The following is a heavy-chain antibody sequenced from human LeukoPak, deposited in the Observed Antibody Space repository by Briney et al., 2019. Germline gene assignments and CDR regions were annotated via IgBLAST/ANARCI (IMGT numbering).Heavy chain of an antibody. CDR1: GFTFSNAW. J-gene: IGHJ3*02. V-gene: IGHV3-15*01. D-gene: IGHD4-11*01. CDR2: ITSKTDGGIT. Sequence: GGSLRLSCAASGFTFSNAWMSWVRQAPGKGLEWISRITSKTDGGITDYAAPVKGRFTISRDDSKTTLYLQMNSLKTGDTAVYYCTTGFLSNDAFDIWGPGTMVTVSS. CDR3: TTGFLSNDAFDI.